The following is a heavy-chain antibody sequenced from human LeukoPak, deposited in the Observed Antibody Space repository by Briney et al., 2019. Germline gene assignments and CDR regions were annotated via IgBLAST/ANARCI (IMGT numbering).Heavy chain of an antibody. CDR1: GGSISSYY. J-gene: IGHJ4*02. D-gene: IGHD2-15*01. CDR2: IYYSGST. CDR3: ARGVVAAPQTFDY. Sequence: SETLSLTCTVSGGSISSYYWSWIRRPPGKRLEWIGYIYYSGSTNYNPSLKSRVTISVDTSKNQFSLRLSSVTAADTALYYCARGVVAAPQTFDYWGQGTLVTVSS. V-gene: IGHV4-59*01.